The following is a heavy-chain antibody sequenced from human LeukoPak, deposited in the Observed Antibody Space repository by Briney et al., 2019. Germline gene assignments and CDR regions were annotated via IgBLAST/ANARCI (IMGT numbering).Heavy chain of an antibody. V-gene: IGHV5-10-1*01. CDR3: ARTPAVTPDY. Sequence: HGESLLISCKGSGYSFTSYWISWVRQMPGKGLEWMGRIDPSDSYTNYSPSFQGHVTISADKSISTAYLQWSSLKASDTAMYYCARTPAVTPDYWGQGTLVTVSS. D-gene: IGHD4-11*01. CDR2: IDPSDSYT. CDR1: GYSFTSYW. J-gene: IGHJ4*02.